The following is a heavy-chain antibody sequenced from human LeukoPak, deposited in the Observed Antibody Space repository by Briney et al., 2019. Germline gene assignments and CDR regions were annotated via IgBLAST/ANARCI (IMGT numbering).Heavy chain of an antibody. D-gene: IGHD6-19*01. V-gene: IGHV3-7*01. CDR3: ARGVGESGWYYYYMDV. Sequence: GGTLRLSCAASGFTFSSYWMSWVRQAPGKGLEWVANIKQDGSEKYYVDSVRGRFTISRDNAKNSLYLQMNSLRAEDTAVYYCARGVGESGWYYYYMDVWGKGTTVTISS. J-gene: IGHJ6*03. CDR1: GFTFSSYW. CDR2: IKQDGSEK.